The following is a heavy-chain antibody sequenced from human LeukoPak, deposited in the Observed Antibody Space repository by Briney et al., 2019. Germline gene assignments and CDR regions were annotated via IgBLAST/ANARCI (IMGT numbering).Heavy chain of an antibody. D-gene: IGHD3-10*01. CDR3: ARHGVTMVRGVINYYYGMDV. J-gene: IGHJ6*02. V-gene: IGHV4-59*08. Sequence: SETLSLTCTVSGGSISSYYWSWIRQPPGKGLEWIGYIYYSGSTNYNPSLKSRVTISVDTSKNQFSLKLSSVTAADTAVYYCARHGVTMVRGVINYYYGMDVWGQGATVTVSS. CDR2: IYYSGST. CDR1: GGSISSYY.